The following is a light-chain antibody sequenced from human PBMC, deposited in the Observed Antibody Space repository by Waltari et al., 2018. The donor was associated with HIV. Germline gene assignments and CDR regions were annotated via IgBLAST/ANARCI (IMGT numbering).Light chain of an antibody. CDR1: RSADKW. CDR3: QQYNSLPT. J-gene: IGKJ4*01. CDR2: KAS. Sequence: DIRMTQSPSVLPASVGDRVSITCRASRSADKWVAWYQQKPGKAPRLLSQKASTLQNGVPSRFSGRGSGTEFTLTISSLQPDDFATYYCQQYNSLPTFGGGTEV. V-gene: IGKV1-5*03.